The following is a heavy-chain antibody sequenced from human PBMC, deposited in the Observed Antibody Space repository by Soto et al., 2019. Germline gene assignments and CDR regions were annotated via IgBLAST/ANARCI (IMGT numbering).Heavy chain of an antibody. V-gene: IGHV4-59*03. Sequence: TLSLTCTVSGGSISSYYWSWIRQPPGKGLEWIGYVHDSWGSHYNPCLKSRVAISLDTSKSQFSLKLTSVTAADTAVYYCAKANSGYGSFAHWGPGTLVTVSS. CDR2: VHDSWGS. CDR3: AKANSGYGSFAH. D-gene: IGHD5-12*01. J-gene: IGHJ4*02. CDR1: GGSISSYY.